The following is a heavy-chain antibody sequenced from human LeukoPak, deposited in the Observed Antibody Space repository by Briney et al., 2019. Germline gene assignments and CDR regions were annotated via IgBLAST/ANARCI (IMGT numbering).Heavy chain of an antibody. CDR2: INSDGSST. CDR1: GFTFSSYW. V-gene: IGHV3-74*01. J-gene: IGHJ3*02. D-gene: IGHD1/OR15-1a*01. Sequence: PGGSLRLSCAASGFTFSSYWMHWVRQAPGKGLVWVLHINSDGSSTTYADSVKGRFTISRDNAKNTLYLQMNSLGAEDTAVYYCARDWNTAFDIWGQGTMVTVSS. CDR3: ARDWNTAFDI.